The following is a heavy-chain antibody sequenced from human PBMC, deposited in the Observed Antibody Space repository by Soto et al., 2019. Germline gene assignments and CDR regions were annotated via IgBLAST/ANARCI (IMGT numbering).Heavy chain of an antibody. CDR1: GFTFTSFA. CDR3: AKRGPVVTLEKYFDY. V-gene: IGHV3-23*01. D-gene: IGHD2-21*02. J-gene: IGHJ4*02. CDR2: ITDTGGDT. Sequence: GGSLRLSCAASGFTFTSFAVSWVRQAPGEGLEWVSTITDTGGDTKYADSVRGRFTISRDNSKNTLYLQMSSLRAEDSAVYYCAKRGPVVTLEKYFDYWGQGTLVTVSS.